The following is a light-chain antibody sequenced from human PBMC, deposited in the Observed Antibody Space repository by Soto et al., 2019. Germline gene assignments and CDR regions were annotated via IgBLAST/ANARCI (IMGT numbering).Light chain of an antibody. CDR1: QGISNH. Sequence: DIQMTQSPSSLSASAGDRVTITCLASQGISNHLAWYHQKPGQLPNLLIYAASILQSGVPSRSSGSGSGTVFTLTISSLEPEDFAVYYCQQRSNWPPKITFGQGTRLEIK. CDR2: AAS. J-gene: IGKJ5*01. CDR3: QQRSNWPPKIT. V-gene: IGKV1-27*01.